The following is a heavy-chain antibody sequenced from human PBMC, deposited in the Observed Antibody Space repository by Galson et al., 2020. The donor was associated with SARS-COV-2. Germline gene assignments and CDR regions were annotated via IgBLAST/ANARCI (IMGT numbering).Heavy chain of an antibody. Sequence: SQTLSLTCAISGDSVSSNRATWIWIRQSPSRGLEWLGRTYYRSRWYNDYAVSVKSRITINPDTSKNQFSLQLNSVTPEDTAVYYCARDRGVTVAGTRSGRVNWFDPWGQGTLVTVSS. CDR1: GDSVSSNRAT. J-gene: IGHJ5*02. V-gene: IGHV6-1*01. CDR2: TYYRSRWYN. D-gene: IGHD6-19*01. CDR3: ARDRGVTVAGTRSGRVNWFDP.